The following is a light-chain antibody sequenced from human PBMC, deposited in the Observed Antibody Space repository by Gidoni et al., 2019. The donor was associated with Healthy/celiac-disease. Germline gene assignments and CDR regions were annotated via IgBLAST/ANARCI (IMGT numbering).Light chain of an antibody. V-gene: IGKV4-1*01. CDR1: QSVLYSSNKKNY. CDR3: QQYYSTPPWT. CDR2: WAS. Sequence: DIVMTQSPDYLAVSLGERANINCKSSQSVLYSSNKKNYLAWYQQKPGQPPKLLIYWASTRESGVPDRFSGSGSGTDFTLTISSLQAEDVAVYYCQQYYSTPPWTFGQGTKVEIK. J-gene: IGKJ1*01.